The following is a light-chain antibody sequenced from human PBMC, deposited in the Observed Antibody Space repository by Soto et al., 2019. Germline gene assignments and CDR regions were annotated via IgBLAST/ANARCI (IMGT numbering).Light chain of an antibody. Sequence: DIQMTQSPSSLSASVGDRVTITCRASQSISSYLNWYHQKPGKAPKLLIYGASSLQSGVPSRFSGSGSGTDFTLTISSLQPEDFATYYCQQSYSTPLTLGGGTKVDIK. J-gene: IGKJ4*01. CDR1: QSISSY. V-gene: IGKV1-39*01. CDR2: GAS. CDR3: QQSYSTPLT.